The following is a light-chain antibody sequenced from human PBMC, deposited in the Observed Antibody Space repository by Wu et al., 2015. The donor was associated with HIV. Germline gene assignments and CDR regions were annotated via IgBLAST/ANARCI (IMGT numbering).Light chain of an antibody. CDR3: QQRSDSWT. CDR2: DAS. J-gene: IGKJ1*01. Sequence: ETVLTQSPATLSLSPGERATLSCRASQSVSTYLAWYQQKPGQAPRLLIYDASNRATGIPARFSGSGSGTDFTLTISSLEPEDFAVYYCQQRSDSWTFGQGTEGGN. CDR1: QSVSTY. V-gene: IGKV3-11*01.